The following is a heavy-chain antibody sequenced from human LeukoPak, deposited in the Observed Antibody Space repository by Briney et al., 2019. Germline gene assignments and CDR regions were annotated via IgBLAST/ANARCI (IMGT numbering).Heavy chain of an antibody. Sequence: SETLSLTCAVYGGSFNGYYWSWIRQPPGKGLEWIGELNLSGITKYNPALKSRVTISVDTSKDQFSLKLSSVTASAHAVYYSARCRIFRRYCSSSSCGGSGYYWGQGTLGTVSS. CDR1: GGSFNGYY. D-gene: IGHD2-2*01. CDR3: ARCRIFRRYCSSSSCGGSGYY. CDR2: LNLSGIT. J-gene: IGHJ4*02. V-gene: IGHV4-34*01.